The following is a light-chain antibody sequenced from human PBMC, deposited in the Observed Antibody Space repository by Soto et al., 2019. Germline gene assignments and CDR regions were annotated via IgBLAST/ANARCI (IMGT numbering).Light chain of an antibody. CDR1: TSDVGGFNY. CDR2: DVS. Sequence: QSALTQPRSVSGSPGQSVTISCTGTTSDVGGFNYVSWYQQYPGRAPKLIISDVSKRPSGVPDRFSGSKSGNTASLTISGLQSEDEADYYCCSYAGSYSYVFGTGTKLTVL. V-gene: IGLV2-11*01. J-gene: IGLJ1*01. CDR3: CSYAGSYSYV.